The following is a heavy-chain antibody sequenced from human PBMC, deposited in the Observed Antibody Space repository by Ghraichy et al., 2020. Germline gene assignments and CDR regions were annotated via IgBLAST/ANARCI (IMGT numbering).Heavy chain of an antibody. CDR3: GAAADY. J-gene: IGHJ4*02. CDR1: GGSITSSNYY. Sequence: SETLSLTCSVSGGSITSSNYYWGWIRQPPGKGLEWIGSMFYSGSTYYSPSLTSRVTMSVDTSKNQFSLKLSSVTAADTAIYYCGAAADYWGQGTLVTVSS. V-gene: IGHV4-39*01. CDR2: MFYSGST. D-gene: IGHD6-13*01.